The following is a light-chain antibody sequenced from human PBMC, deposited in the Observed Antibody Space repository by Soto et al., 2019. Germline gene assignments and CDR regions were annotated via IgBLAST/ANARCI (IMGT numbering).Light chain of an antibody. CDR3: GTWDSSLTAWV. CDR2: DNN. CDR1: SSNIENNY. Sequence: QSVLTQPPSVSAAPGQRVTIPCSGSSSNIENNYVSWYQQLPGTAPKLLIYDNNKRPSGIPDRFSGSKSGTSPTLGITGLQTGDEADYYCGTWDSSLTAWVFGGGTKLTVL. J-gene: IGLJ3*02. V-gene: IGLV1-51*01.